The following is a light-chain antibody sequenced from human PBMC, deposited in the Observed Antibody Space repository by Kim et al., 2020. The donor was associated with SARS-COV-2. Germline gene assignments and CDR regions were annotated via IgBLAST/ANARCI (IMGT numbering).Light chain of an antibody. J-gene: IGLJ1*01. CDR1: SSDVGSYNL. V-gene: IGLV2-23*01. Sequence: GQSITMSCTGTSSDVGSYNLVSWYQQHPGKTPKLMIYEGSKRHSGVSNRCSGSKSGNTASLTISGLQAEDEADYYCCSYASNSTYVFGTGTKVTVL. CDR3: CSYASNSTYV. CDR2: EGS.